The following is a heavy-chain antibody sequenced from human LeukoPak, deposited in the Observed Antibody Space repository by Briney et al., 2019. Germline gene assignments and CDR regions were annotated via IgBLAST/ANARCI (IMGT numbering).Heavy chain of an antibody. CDR2: IKQDGSER. D-gene: IGHD5-24*01. CDR1: GFTFSSYV. J-gene: IGHJ6*02. CDR3: ARKESAYYYYAMDV. Sequence: GGSLRLSCAASGFTFSSYVMSWVRQAPGKGLEWVANIKQDGSERYHVDSVKGRFTISRDNAKNSLYLQMNSLRAEDTAVYYCARKESAYYYYAMDVWGQGTTVTVSS. V-gene: IGHV3-7*01.